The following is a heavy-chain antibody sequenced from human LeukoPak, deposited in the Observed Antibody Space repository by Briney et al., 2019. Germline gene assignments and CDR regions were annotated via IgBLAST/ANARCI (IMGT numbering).Heavy chain of an antibody. D-gene: IGHD3-10*02. Sequence: GGPLRLSCAASGFTFSNYWMSWVRQAPGKGLEWVANIKQDRSEQYYVDSVKGRFTISRDNAKNSLYLQMNSLRAEDKAVYYCAELGITMIGGVWGKGTTVTISS. CDR1: GFTFSNYW. CDR3: AELGITMIGGV. V-gene: IGHV3-7*01. J-gene: IGHJ6*03. CDR2: IKQDRSEQ.